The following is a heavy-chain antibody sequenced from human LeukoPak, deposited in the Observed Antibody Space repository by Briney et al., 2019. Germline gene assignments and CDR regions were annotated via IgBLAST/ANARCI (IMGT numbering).Heavy chain of an antibody. CDR1: GGSISSGGYY. CDR2: INYSGNT. J-gene: IGHJ4*02. V-gene: IGHV4-31*03. Sequence: SETLSLTCTVSGGSISSGGYYWSWIRQHPGKGLEWIGYINYSGNTYYNPSLKSRVTISVDTSRNQFSLKLSSVTAADTAVYYCARRKRLDLSGGDHRDYDYWGQGTLVTVSS. D-gene: IGHD2-21*02. CDR3: ARRKRLDLSGGDHRDYDY.